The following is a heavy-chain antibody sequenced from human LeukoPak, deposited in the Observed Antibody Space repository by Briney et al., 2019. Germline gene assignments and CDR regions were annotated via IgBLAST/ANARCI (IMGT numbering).Heavy chain of an antibody. D-gene: IGHD6-13*01. CDR3: AIDTSAGGLDY. V-gene: IGHV3-48*01. CDR2: ISSLSGTI. J-gene: IGHJ4*02. Sequence: GGSPRLSCVASGFTFSSYSMNWVRQAPGEGLEWVSYISSLSGTIYYADSVKGRFTISRDNAKNSLYLQMDSLRAEDTAVYYCAIDTSAGGLDYWGQGTLVTVSS. CDR1: GFTFSSYS.